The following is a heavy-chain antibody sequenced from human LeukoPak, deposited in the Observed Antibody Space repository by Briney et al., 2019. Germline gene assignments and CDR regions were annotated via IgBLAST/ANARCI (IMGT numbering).Heavy chain of an antibody. V-gene: IGHV3-23*01. CDR2: ISDSGDST. D-gene: IGHD3-22*01. CDR3: ASPPRGYYDSSGYGRAFDI. CDR1: GFTFSSYA. Sequence: WGSLRLSCAASGFTFSSYAMTWVRQAPGKGLEWVSGISDSGDSTYYADSVKGRFTISRDISKNTLFLQMNSLRAEDTAVYYCASPPRGYYDSSGYGRAFDIWGQGTMVTVSS. J-gene: IGHJ3*02.